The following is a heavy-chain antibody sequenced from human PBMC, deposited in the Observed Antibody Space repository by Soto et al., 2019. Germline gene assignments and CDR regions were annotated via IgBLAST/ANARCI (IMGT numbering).Heavy chain of an antibody. J-gene: IGHJ1*01. CDR2: IVSGGDST. V-gene: IGHV3-23*01. CDR1: GFTFSTYA. Sequence: EVQLLESGGGLVQPGGSLRLSCAASGFTFSTYAMNWVRQAPGKGLEWVSLIVSGGDSTYYADAVKGRFTISRDNSKNTLYLQMNSLRADDTAVYYCAKAEGSSYGTEYSQHWGQGTLVTVSS. CDR3: AKAEGSSYGTEYSQH. D-gene: IGHD6-13*01.